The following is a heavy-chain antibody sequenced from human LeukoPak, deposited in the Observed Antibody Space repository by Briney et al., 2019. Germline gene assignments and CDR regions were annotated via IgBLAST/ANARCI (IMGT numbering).Heavy chain of an antibody. D-gene: IGHD6-13*01. V-gene: IGHV1-2*02. J-gene: IGHJ5*02. CDR2: INPNSGSI. Sequence: VKVSCKASGYTFTGYYMHWVRQAPGQGLEWMGWINPNSGSINYAQKFQGRVTMTRDTSISTAYMELSRLTSDDTAVYYCARIAAALNWFDPWGQGTLVTVSS. CDR3: ARIAAALNWFDP. CDR1: GYTFTGYY.